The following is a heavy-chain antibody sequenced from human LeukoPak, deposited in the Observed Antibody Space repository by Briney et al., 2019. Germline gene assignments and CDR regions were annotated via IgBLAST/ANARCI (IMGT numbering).Heavy chain of an antibody. D-gene: IGHD3-16*01. V-gene: IGHV1-46*01. CDR2: IYPSGGTT. J-gene: IGHJ4*02. CDR3: IRGFHGGHFDY. CDR1: GYTFTDYY. Sequence: ASVKVSCKTSGYTFTDYYIHWVRQAPGQGLEWIGIIYPSGGTTDTSRTFQGRVTVTRDTSTSTVYMELRTLRSEDTAIYYCIRGFHGGHFDYWGQGTLVTVSS.